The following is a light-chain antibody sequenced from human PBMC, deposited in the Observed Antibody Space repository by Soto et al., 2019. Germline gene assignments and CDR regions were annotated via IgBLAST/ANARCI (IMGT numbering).Light chain of an antibody. CDR2: DAS. J-gene: IGKJ2*01. V-gene: IGKV3-11*01. CDR3: QQRTNWPPLYT. CDR1: QSVSTY. Sequence: ENVLTQSPATLSLSPGERATLSCRARQSVSTYLAWYQQKPGQAPRLLVYDASKRATGIPARFSGSGSETDFPLTLSSLEFEDFAVYYCQQRTNWPPLYTFGQGTKLEIK.